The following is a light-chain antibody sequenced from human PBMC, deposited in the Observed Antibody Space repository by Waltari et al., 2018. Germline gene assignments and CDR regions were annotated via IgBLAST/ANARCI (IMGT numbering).Light chain of an antibody. CDR2: AAS. J-gene: IGKJ2*01. Sequence: DIQITQSPSSLSASAGDRATITCRASQSITNYLNRYQEKPGKAPKLLIYAASGLQGGVPSRFSGRGSGTDFTLTISSLQAEDFATYYCQQSYSTPYTFGQGTKLEIK. V-gene: IGKV1-39*01. CDR3: QQSYSTPYT. CDR1: QSITNY.